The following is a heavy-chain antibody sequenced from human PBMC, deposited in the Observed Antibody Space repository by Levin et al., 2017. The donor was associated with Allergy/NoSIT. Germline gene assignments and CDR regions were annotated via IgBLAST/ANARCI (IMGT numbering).Heavy chain of an antibody. CDR3: ARGGYLSGYETPGDY. V-gene: IGHV1-2*02. CDR2: INPNSGGT. D-gene: IGHD5-12*01. CDR1: GYTFTGYY. J-gene: IGHJ4*02. Sequence: GASVKVSCKASGYTFTGYYMHWVRQAPGQGLEWMGWINPNSGGTNYAQKFQGRVTMTRDTSISTAYMELSRLRSDDTAVYYCARGGYLSGYETPGDYWGQGTLVTVSS.